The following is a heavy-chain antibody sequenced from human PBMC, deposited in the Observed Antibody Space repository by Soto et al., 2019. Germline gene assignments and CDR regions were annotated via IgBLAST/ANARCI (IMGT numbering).Heavy chain of an antibody. CDR2: ISYDGSNK. CDR1: GFTFSSYA. Sequence: ESGGGVVQPGRSLRLSCAASGFTFSSYAMHWVRQAPGKGLEWVAVISYDGSNKYYADSVKGRFTISRDNSKNTLYLQMNSLRAEDTAVYYCARDHLGEFPFDYWGQGTLVTVSS. D-gene: IGHD3-10*01. V-gene: IGHV3-30-3*01. J-gene: IGHJ4*02. CDR3: ARDHLGEFPFDY.